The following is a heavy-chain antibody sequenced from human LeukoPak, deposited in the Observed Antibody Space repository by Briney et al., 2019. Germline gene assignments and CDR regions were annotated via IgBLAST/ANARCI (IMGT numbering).Heavy chain of an antibody. CDR1: GFTFSSYG. D-gene: IGHD6-13*01. V-gene: IGHV3-30*18. CDR2: ISYDGSNK. CDR3: AKVLAAALQYFDY. Sequence: PGRSLRLSCAASGFTFSSYGMHGVRQAPGKGLAWVGVISYDGSNKYYADFVKVRFTNYRDNSKNTLYLQMNSLRAEDTAVYYCAKVLAAALQYFDYWRQGTLVTVSS. J-gene: IGHJ4*02.